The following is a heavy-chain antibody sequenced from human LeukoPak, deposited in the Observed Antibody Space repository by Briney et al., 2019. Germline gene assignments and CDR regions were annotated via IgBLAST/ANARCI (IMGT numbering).Heavy chain of an antibody. D-gene: IGHD5-12*01. CDR2: ISSRGSTI. J-gene: IGHJ4*02. V-gene: IGHV3-48*03. Sequence: GGSLRLPCAASGFTFSSYEMNWVRQAPGKGLEWVSYISSRGSTIYYADSVKGRFTISRDNAKNSLYLQMNSLRAEDTAVYYCAGSGYDIIFDYWGQGTLVTVSS. CDR1: GFTFSSYE. CDR3: AGSGYDIIFDY.